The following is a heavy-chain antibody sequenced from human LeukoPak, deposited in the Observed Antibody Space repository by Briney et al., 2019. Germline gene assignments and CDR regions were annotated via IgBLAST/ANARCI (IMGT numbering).Heavy chain of an antibody. CDR2: IKSKIDGGAT. CDR1: GFTFNSYA. J-gene: IGHJ3*01. V-gene: IGHV3-15*01. CDR3: TTGGNVFVAGTRAFDL. D-gene: IGHD6-19*01. Sequence: GGSLRLSCAASGFTFNSYAMSWVRQAPGKGLEWVGRIKSKIDGGATDYAAPVKGRFTISRDDSKNTLYLQMNSLKTEDTAVYYCTTGGNVFVAGTRAFDLWGQGTMVTVSS.